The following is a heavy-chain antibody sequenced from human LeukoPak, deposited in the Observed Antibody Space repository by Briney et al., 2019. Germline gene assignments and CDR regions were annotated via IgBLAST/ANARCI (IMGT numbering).Heavy chain of an antibody. CDR1: GYTFTSYA. V-gene: IGHV1-3*01. CDR3: ARPTYYYDSSGQNWFDP. Sequence: ASVKVSCKASGYTFTSYAMHWVRQAPGQRLEWMGWINAGNGNTKYSQKFQGRVTITRDTSARTAYMELSSLRFEDTAVYYCARPTYYYDSSGQNWFDPWGQGTLVTVSS. CDR2: INAGNGNT. D-gene: IGHD3-22*01. J-gene: IGHJ5*02.